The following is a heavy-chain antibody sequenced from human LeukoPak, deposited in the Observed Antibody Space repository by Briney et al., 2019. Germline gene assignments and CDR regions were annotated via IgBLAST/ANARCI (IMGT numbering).Heavy chain of an antibody. V-gene: IGHV1-69*02. CDR2: IIPILGIA. D-gene: IGHD2/OR15-2a*01. Sequence: SVKVSCKASGGTFSSYTISWVRQAPGQGLEWMGRIIPILGIANYAQKFQGRVTITADKSTSTAYMELSSLRSEDTAVYYCASRTLSARPIRGDYWGQGTLVTVSS. CDR1: GGTFSSYT. CDR3: ASRTLSARPIRGDY. J-gene: IGHJ4*02.